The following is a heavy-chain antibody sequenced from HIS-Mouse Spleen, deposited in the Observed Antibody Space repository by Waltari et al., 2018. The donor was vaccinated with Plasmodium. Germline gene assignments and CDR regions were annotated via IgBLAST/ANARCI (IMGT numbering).Heavy chain of an antibody. Sequence: EVQLVESGGGLVQPGWSLRLSCAAPGFTFRSYWMSWVRQAPGKGLEWVANIKQDGSEKYYVDSVKGRFTISRDNAKNSLYLQMNSLRAEDTAVYYCASSWYWYFDLWGRGTLVTVSS. CDR3: ASSWYWYFDL. CDR2: IKQDGSEK. V-gene: IGHV3-7*01. D-gene: IGHD6-13*01. CDR1: GFTFRSYW. J-gene: IGHJ2*01.